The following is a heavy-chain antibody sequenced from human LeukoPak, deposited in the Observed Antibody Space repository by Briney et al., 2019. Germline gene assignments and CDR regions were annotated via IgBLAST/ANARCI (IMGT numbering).Heavy chain of an antibody. CDR1: GGTLISYA. CDR2: SIPIFGTA. V-gene: IGHV1-69*13. J-gene: IGHJ4*02. D-gene: IGHD6-6*01. Sequence: SVKVSCKASGGTLISYAISSVRQAPGEGVEWMGGSIPIFGTANYAQKFQGRVTITADESTSTAYMEVSSLRSEDTAVYYCARGGAARTFDYWGQGTLVTVSS. CDR3: ARGGAARTFDY.